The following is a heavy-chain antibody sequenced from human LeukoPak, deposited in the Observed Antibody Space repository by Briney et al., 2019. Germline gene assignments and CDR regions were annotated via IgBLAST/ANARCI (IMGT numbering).Heavy chain of an antibody. CDR1: GFTFNRYS. V-gene: IGHV3-21*01. CDR2: ISSSSSYI. Sequence: GGSLRLSCAASGFTFNRYSMNWVRQAPGKGLEWVSSISSSSSYIYYADSVKGRFTISRDNAKNSLYLQMNSLRAEDTAVYYCARFALKTPPTDWGQGTLVTVSS. J-gene: IGHJ4*02. CDR3: ARFALKTPPTD.